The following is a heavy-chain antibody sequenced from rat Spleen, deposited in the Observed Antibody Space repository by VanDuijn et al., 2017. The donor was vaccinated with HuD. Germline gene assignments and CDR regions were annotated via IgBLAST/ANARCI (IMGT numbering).Heavy chain of an antibody. CDR2: ISYDGGST. Sequence: EVQLAESGGGLVQPGRSLKLSCAASGFTFSDYYMAWVRQAPTKGLEWVASISYDGGSTYYRDSVKGRFTISRDNAKSSLYLQMDSLGSEDTATYYCTTVLPGYNYFDYWGQGVMVTVSS. V-gene: IGHV5-20*01. CDR1: GFTFSDYY. J-gene: IGHJ2*01. CDR3: TTVLPGYNYFDY. D-gene: IGHD1-4*01.